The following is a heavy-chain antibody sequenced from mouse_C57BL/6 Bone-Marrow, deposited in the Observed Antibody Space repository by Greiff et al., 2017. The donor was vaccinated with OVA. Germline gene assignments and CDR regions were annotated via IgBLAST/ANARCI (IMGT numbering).Heavy chain of an antibody. J-gene: IGHJ4*01. CDR1: GYTFTSYW. Sequence: QVQLQQPGAELVKPGASVKMSCKASGYTFTSYWITWVKQRPGQGLEWIGDIYPGSGSTNYNEKFKSKATLTVDTSSSTAYMQLSSLTSEDSAVYYYARGDYDYDGAMDYWGQGTSVTVSS. CDR3: ARGDYDYDGAMDY. V-gene: IGHV1-55*01. D-gene: IGHD2-4*01. CDR2: IYPGSGST.